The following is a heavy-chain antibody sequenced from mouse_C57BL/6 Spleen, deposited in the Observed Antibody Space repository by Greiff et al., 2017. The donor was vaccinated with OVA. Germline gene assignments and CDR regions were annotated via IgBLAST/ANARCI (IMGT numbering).Heavy chain of an antibody. V-gene: IGHV5-4*01. Sequence: EVQLVESGGGLVKPGGSLKLSCAASGFTFSSYAMSWVRQTPEKRLEWVATISDGGSYTYYPDNVKGRFTISRANAKNNLYLQMSHLKSEDTAMYYCARGYGTFDDWGQGTTLTVSS. D-gene: IGHD1-1*01. CDR1: GFTFSSYA. CDR3: ARGYGTFDD. J-gene: IGHJ2*01. CDR2: ISDGGSYT.